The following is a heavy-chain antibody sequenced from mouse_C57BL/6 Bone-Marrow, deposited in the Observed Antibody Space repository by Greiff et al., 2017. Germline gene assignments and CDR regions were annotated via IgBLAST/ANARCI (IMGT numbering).Heavy chain of an antibody. CDR1: GFNIKDDY. D-gene: IGHD2-3*01. V-gene: IGHV14-4*01. CDR3: TTFDGYYYFDY. Sequence: VQLKQSGAELVRPGASVKLSCTASGFNIKDDYMHWVKQRPEQGLEWIGWIDPENGDTEYASKFQGKATITADTSSNTAYLQLSSLTSEDTAVYYGTTFDGYYYFDYWGQGTTLTVSS. CDR2: IDPENGDT. J-gene: IGHJ2*01.